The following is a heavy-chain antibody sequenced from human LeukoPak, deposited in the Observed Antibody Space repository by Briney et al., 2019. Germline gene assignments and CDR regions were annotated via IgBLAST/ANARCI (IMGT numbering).Heavy chain of an antibody. V-gene: IGHV3-23*01. Sequence: GGSLRLSCAASGFIFSSYSMNWVRQTPGKGLEWVSAISGSGGSTFYADSVKGRFTISRDNSKNTLHLQMNSLRAEDTAIYYCAKDRPHYGDDGYWGQGTLVTVSS. CDR3: AKDRPHYGDDGY. J-gene: IGHJ4*02. CDR2: ISGSGGST. CDR1: GFIFSSYS. D-gene: IGHD4-17*01.